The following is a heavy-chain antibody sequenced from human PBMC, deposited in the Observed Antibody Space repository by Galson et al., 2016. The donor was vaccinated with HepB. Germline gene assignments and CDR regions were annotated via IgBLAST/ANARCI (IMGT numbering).Heavy chain of an antibody. CDR1: GATVTNSW. D-gene: IGHD7-27*01. V-gene: IGHV5-10-1*01. CDR2: VDATNAYT. Sequence: QSGAEVKKPGESLRISCYLSGATVTNSWISWVRQVPGKGLEWMGRVDATNAYTFYSPSFQGHVTISADKSINTAYLQWSSLKPSDTAIYFCAETVLTAVGDWFDPSGQGTLVTVSS. J-gene: IGHJ5*02. CDR3: AETVLTAVGDWFDP.